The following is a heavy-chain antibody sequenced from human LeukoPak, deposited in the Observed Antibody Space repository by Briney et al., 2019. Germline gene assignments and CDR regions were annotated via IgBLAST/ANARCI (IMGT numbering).Heavy chain of an antibody. Sequence: ASVKVSCKASGYTFTDYHMHWVRQAPGQGLEWMGCINLYSGGAHYAQKFQDRLSMTTDTSTSTAYMELRSLRSDDTAVYYCARDRYQLLFYYYYYMDVWGKGTTVTVSS. CDR3: ARDRYQLLFYYYYYMDV. D-gene: IGHD2-2*01. J-gene: IGHJ6*03. CDR1: GYTFTDYH. CDR2: INLYSGGA. V-gene: IGHV1-2*02.